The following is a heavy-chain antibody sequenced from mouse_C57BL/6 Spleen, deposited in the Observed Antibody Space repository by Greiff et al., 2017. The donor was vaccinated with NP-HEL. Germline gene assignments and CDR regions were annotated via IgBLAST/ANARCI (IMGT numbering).Heavy chain of an antibody. V-gene: IGHV1-64*01. CDR2: IHPNSGST. D-gene: IGHD1-1*01. Sequence: VKLQQPGAELVKPGASVKLSCKASGYTFTSYWMHWVKQRPGQGLEWIGMIHPNSGSTNYNEKFKSKATLTVDKASSTAYMQLSSLTSEDSAVYYCARGHYYGRGQRDYAMDYWGQGTSVTVSS. CDR3: ARGHYYGRGQRDYAMDY. CDR1: GYTFTSYW. J-gene: IGHJ4*01.